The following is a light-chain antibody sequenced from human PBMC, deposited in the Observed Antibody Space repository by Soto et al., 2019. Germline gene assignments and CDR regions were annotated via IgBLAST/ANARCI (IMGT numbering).Light chain of an antibody. CDR3: SSYTSSSTVV. V-gene: IGLV2-14*01. J-gene: IGLJ2*01. CDR2: DVS. CDR1: SSDVGGYNY. Sequence: QSALTQPASVSGSPGQSITISCTGTSSDVGGYNYVSWYQQHPGKAPKLMIYDVSNRPSGVSNRFSGSKSGNTASLTIFGLQAEEEADYYCSSYTSSSTVVFAGGTKLTVL.